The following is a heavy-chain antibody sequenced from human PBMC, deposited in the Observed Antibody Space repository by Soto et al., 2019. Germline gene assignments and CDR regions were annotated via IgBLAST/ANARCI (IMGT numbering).Heavy chain of an antibody. D-gene: IGHD5-12*01. CDR2: VGQSGYT. CDR3: ARNRYGGYDFDS. V-gene: IGHV4-4*02. Sequence: QVQLQGSGPGLVKPSGTLSLTCTVSNGSITSSNWWSWVRQSPGKGLEWIGEVGQSGYTNSIPSLQCRLTILLDKSTNRFSLRLTSVTAADTAVYYCARNRYGGYDFDSWGQGTLVTVSS. J-gene: IGHJ4*02. CDR1: NGSITSSNW.